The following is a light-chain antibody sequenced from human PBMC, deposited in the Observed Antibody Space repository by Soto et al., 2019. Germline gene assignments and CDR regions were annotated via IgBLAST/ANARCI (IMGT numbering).Light chain of an antibody. Sequence: QSVLTQPPSVSEAPGQRVTISSTGSSSNIGAGYEAHWYQQVPGTAPKLLIYENNNRPSGVPDRFSGSKSGTSASLAITGLQAEDEAEYYCQSYDSSLSGYVFGTGTMLTVL. V-gene: IGLV1-40*01. CDR1: SSNIGAGYE. CDR2: ENN. CDR3: QSYDSSLSGYV. J-gene: IGLJ1*01.